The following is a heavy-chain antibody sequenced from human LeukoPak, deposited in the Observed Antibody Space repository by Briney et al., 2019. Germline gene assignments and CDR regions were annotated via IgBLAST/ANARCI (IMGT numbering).Heavy chain of an antibody. V-gene: IGHV3-74*01. CDR3: ATARNFRFEY. CDR2: MNGEGTTI. Sequence: VSRMNGEGTTIDYADSVKGRFTVSRDYAKNTLFLQMNNLRTEDTALYFCATARNFRFEYWGQGSLVIVSA. J-gene: IGHJ4*02. D-gene: IGHD1-7*01.